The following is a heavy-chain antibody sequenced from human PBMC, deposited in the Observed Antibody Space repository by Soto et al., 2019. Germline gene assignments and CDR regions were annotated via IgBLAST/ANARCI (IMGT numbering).Heavy chain of an antibody. CDR3: VMVDNYVTPTPQDV. CDR2: ISPYTGNT. Sequence: QVQLVQSGDEVKKPGASVKVSCKASGYIFVNYGIAWVRQAPGQGLAWMGWISPYTGNTHSATKVQGRLTMTTDTSTSTAYMALGSLTSDDTAVYYCVMVDNYVTPTPQDVWGQGTTVTVSS. J-gene: IGHJ6*02. CDR1: GYIFVNYG. V-gene: IGHV1-18*01. D-gene: IGHD3-16*01.